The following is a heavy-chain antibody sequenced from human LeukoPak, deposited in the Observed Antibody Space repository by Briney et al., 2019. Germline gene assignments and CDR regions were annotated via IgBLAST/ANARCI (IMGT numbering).Heavy chain of an antibody. J-gene: IGHJ4*02. CDR1: GGSLSDNY. D-gene: IGHD5-18*01. CDR3: ARGFYSYGYYFDY. Sequence: SETLSLTCTVSGGSLSDNYWNWIRQPPGKGLEWIGHISSSGSTNYNPSLKSRVTISVDTSKNQFSLKLSSVTAADTAVYYCARGFYSYGYYFDYWGQGTLVIVSS. CDR2: ISSSGST. V-gene: IGHV4-59*01.